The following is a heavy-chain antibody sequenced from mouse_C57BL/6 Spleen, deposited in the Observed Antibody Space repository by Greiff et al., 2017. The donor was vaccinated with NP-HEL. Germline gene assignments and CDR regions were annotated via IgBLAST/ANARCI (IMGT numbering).Heavy chain of an antibody. CDR3: ARRHHRDYFDY. CDR2: IYPGGGYT. V-gene: IGHV1-63*01. D-gene: IGHD3-2*02. J-gene: IGHJ2*01. Sequence: QVHVKQSGAELVRPGTSVKMSCKASGYTFTNYWIGWAKQRPGHGLEWIGDIYPGGGYTNYNEKFKGKATLTADKSSSTAYMQFSSLTSEDSAIYYCARRHHRDYFDYWGQGTTLTVSS. CDR1: GYTFTNYW.